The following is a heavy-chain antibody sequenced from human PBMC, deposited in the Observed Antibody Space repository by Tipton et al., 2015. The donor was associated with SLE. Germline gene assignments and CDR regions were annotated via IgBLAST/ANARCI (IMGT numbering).Heavy chain of an antibody. Sequence: TLSLTCTVSGGSISSYYWSWIRQPPGKGLEWIGYIYTSGSTNYNPSLKSRVTISVDTSKNQFSLKLSSVTAADTAVYYCARGRSDLYYFDYWGQGTLVTVSS. CDR2: IYTSGST. V-gene: IGHV4-4*09. CDR1: GGSISSYY. J-gene: IGHJ4*02. D-gene: IGHD1-26*01. CDR3: ARGRSDLYYFDY.